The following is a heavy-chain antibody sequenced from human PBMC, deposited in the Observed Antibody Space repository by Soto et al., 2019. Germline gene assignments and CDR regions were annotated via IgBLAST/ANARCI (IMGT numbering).Heavy chain of an antibody. CDR2: IYYSGST. V-gene: IGHV4-59*11. J-gene: IGHJ4*02. CDR1: GGSINGHF. D-gene: IGHD3-10*01. CDR3: ARAGTNMVQFDY. Sequence: QVQLQESGPGLVRPSETLSLTCAVSGGSINGHFWSWIRQSPGKGLEWIGHIYYSGSTSYSPSLKSRVSISVDTSKNQFSLEVHSLTAADTAVYYCARAGTNMVQFDYWGQGTRSPSPQ.